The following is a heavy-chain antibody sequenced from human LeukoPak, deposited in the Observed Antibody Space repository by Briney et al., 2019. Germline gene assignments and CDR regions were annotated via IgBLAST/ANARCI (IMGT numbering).Heavy chain of an antibody. CDR2: INPSGGST. V-gene: IGHV1-46*01. J-gene: IGHJ5*02. CDR1: GYTFTSYY. D-gene: IGHD3-3*01. Sequence: ASVKVSCKASGYTFTSYYMHWVRQAPGQGLEWMGIINPSGGSTSYAQKFQGRVTMTRDTSISTAYMELSSLRSEDTAVYYCARASYYDFWSGYYTRWFDPWGQGTLVTVSS. CDR3: ARASYYDFWSGYYTRWFDP.